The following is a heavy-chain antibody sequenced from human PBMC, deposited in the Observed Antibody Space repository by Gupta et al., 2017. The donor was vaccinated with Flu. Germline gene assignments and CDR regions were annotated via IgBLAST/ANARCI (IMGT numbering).Heavy chain of an antibody. CDR3: AKETDGTADTCYSHYFDY. CDR2: ISYDGPNK. CDR1: GFTFSSYG. D-gene: IGHD2-15*01. V-gene: IGHV3-30*18. J-gene: IGHJ4*02. Sequence: QVQLVESGGGVVQPGKSLRLSCAASGFTFSSYGMHWVRQAPGKGLEGGAVISYDGPNKYYADAVKGRFNISRDNSKNTLYLQMNSLRAEDTAVYYCAKETDGTADTCYSHYFDYWGQGTLVTVSS.